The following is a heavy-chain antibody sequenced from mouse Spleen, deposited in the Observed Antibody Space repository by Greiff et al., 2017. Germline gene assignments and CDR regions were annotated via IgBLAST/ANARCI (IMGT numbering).Heavy chain of an antibody. CDR1: GFTFSDYG. D-gene: IGHD2-14*01. J-gene: IGHJ1*01. CDR3: AREDRYDEGYFDV. V-gene: IGHV5-17*01. Sequence: EVQLVESGGGLVKPGGSLKLSCAASGFTFSDYGMHWVRQAPEKGLEWVAYISSGSSTIYYADTVKGRFTISRDNAKNTLFLQMTSLRSEDTAMYYCAREDRYDEGYFDVWGAGTTVTVSS. CDR2: ISSGSSTI.